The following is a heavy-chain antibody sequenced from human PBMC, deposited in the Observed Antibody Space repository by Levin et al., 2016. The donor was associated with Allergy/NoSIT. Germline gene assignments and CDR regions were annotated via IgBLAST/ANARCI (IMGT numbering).Heavy chain of an antibody. V-gene: IGHV1-2*04. D-gene: IGHD3-3*01. Sequence: WVRQAPGQGLEWMGWINPNSGGTNYAQKFQGWVTMTRDTSISTAYMELSRLRSDDTAVYYCARDQGRITILEWLLRRMIGYYYYYYGMDVWGQGTTVTVSS. CDR3: ARDQGRITILEWLLRRMIGYYYYYYGMDV. J-gene: IGHJ6*02. CDR2: INPNSGGT.